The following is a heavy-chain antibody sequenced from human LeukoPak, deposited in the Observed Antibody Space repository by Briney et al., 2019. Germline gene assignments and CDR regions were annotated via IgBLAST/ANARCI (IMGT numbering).Heavy chain of an antibody. V-gene: IGHV1-8*01. D-gene: IGHD6-13*01. CDR1: GYTFTSYD. Sequence: VASVKVSCKASGYTFTSYDINWVRQATGQGLEWMGWMSPNSGNTGYAQKFQGRVTMTRNTSISTAYMELSSLRSEDTAVYYCARGGGSTWTQRGYFQHWGQGTLVTVSS. CDR2: MSPNSGNT. J-gene: IGHJ1*01. CDR3: ARGGGSTWTQRGYFQH.